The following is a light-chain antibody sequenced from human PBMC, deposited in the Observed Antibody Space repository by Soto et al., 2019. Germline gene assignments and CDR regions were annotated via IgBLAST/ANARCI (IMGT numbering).Light chain of an antibody. J-gene: IGKJ4*01. CDR3: QQYGKIPLT. Sequence: EIVLTQSPGTLSLSPGNRATLSCRASQDFGSNSLAWFQQKPDQAPTLLIYGTYARVPGIPDRFSGSGSGTDFTLTISRLEPEDFAVYYCQQYGKIPLTFGGGTKVEIK. CDR1: QDFGSNS. CDR2: GTY. V-gene: IGKV3-20*01.